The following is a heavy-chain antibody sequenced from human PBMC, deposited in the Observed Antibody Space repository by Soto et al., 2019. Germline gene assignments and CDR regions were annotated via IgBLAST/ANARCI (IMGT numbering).Heavy chain of an antibody. CDR1: GFTFSDYY. J-gene: IGHJ6*03. CDR2: ISSSGSTI. D-gene: IGHD2-15*01. CDR3: ARLVLDIVVVVAATDYYYYMDV. V-gene: IGHV3-11*01. Sequence: QVQLVGSGGGLVKPGGSLRLSCAASGFTFSDYYMSWIRQAPGKGLEWVSYISSSGSTIYYADSVKGRFTISRDNAKNSLYLQMNSLRAEDTAVYYCARLVLDIVVVVAATDYYYYMDVWGKGTTVTVSS.